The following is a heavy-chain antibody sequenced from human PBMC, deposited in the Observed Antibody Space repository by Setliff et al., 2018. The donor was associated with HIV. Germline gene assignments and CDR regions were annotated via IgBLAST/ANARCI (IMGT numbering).Heavy chain of an antibody. CDR1: GDSFNNYY. Sequence: PSETLSLTCTVSGDSFNNYYCSWIRQLPGKGLEWIAYMSYSGGANYNPSLKSRVTISVDTSKGQFSLRRSSVTAADTAVYYCARLPRIALSGTFGWFDPWGQGTLVTVSS. J-gene: IGHJ5*02. D-gene: IGHD6-19*01. CDR3: ARLPRIALSGTFGWFDP. CDR2: MSYSGGA. V-gene: IGHV4-59*08.